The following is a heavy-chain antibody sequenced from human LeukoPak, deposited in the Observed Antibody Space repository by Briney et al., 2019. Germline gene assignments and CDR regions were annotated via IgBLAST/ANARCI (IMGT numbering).Heavy chain of an antibody. CDR1: GYTFTGYY. J-gene: IGHJ5*02. V-gene: IGHV1-2*02. CDR2: INPNSGGT. CDR3: ARMLRTSPAKRYCSGGSCSDWFDP. Sequence: ASVKVSCKASGYTFTGYYMHWVRQAPGQGLEWMGWINPNSGGTNYAQKFQGRVTMTRDTSISTAYMELSRLRSDDTAVYYCARMLRTSPAKRYCSGGSCSDWFDPWDQGTLVTVSS. D-gene: IGHD2-15*01.